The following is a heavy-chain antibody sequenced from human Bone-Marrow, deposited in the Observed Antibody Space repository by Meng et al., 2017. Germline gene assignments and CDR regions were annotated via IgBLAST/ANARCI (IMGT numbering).Heavy chain of an antibody. CDR2: ISAYNGNT. CDR1: GYTFTSYG. CDR3: ARERAVGTQIWFDP. J-gene: IGHJ5*02. D-gene: IGHD6-13*01. V-gene: IGHV1-18*01. Sequence: ASVKVSCKASGYTFTSYGISWVRQAPGQGLEWMGWISAYNGNTNYAQKLQGRVTMTRDTSISTVYMELKRLTSDDTAVYFCARERAVGTQIWFDPWGQGTLVTVSS.